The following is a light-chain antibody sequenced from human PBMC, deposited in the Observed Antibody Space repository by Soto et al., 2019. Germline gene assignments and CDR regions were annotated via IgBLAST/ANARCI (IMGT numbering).Light chain of an antibody. Sequence: DIQMTQSPSSLSASVGDRVTITCRASQSIRSDLNWYQQRPGKAPKLLIYTTSNLESGVPSRFSGSGSGTDFTLTISNLQPEDCATYFCHQYFDWPRGTFGQGTKLEI. CDR2: TTS. J-gene: IGKJ1*01. V-gene: IGKV1-39*01. CDR1: QSIRSD. CDR3: HQYFDWPRGT.